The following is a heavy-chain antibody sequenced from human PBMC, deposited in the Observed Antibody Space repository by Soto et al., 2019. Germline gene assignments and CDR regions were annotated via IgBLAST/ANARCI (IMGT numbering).Heavy chain of an antibody. CDR1: GYTLTELS. Sequence: ASVKVSCKVSGYTLTELSMHWVRQAPGKGLEWMGGFDPEDGETIYAQKFQGRVTTTEDTSTDTAYMELSSLRSEDTAVYYCATGGLYDSSGYYYFDYWGQGTLVTVSS. D-gene: IGHD3-22*01. CDR2: FDPEDGET. CDR3: ATGGLYDSSGYYYFDY. J-gene: IGHJ4*02. V-gene: IGHV1-24*01.